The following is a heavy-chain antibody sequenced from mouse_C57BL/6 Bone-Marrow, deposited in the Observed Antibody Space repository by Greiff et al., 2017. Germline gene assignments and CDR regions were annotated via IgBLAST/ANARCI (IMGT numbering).Heavy chain of an antibody. V-gene: IGHV6-3*01. CDR2: IRLKSDNYAT. J-gene: IGHJ1*03. Sequence: EVMLVESGGGLVQPGGSMKLSCVASGFTFSNYWMNWVRQSPEQGLEWVAQIRLKSDNYATHYAESVKGRFTISRDDSKSSVYLQMNNLRAEDTVIYYCTGKSPWYFDVWGTGTTVTVSS. CDR3: TGKSPWYFDV. CDR1: GFTFSNYW.